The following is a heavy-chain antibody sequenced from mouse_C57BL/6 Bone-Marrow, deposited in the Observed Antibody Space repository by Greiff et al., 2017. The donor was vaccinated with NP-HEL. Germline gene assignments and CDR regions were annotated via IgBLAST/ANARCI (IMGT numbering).Heavy chain of an antibody. V-gene: IGHV1-82*01. Sequence: QVQLQQSGPELVKPGASVKISCKASGYTFSTSWMNWMKQRPGKGLEWIGRIYPGDGDTHYSGNFEGKASLTADKSSNSAYMQLSSLTSEDSAVYFGAGGGSWGAFFDYGGQGTTLTVTS. CDR1: GYTFSTSW. CDR3: AGGGSWGAFFDY. CDR2: IYPGDGDT. D-gene: IGHD6-1*01. J-gene: IGHJ2*01.